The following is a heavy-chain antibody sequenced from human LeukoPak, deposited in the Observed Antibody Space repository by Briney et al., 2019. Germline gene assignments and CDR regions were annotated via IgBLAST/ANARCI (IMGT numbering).Heavy chain of an antibody. J-gene: IGHJ4*02. V-gene: IGHV3-7*01. CDR1: GFTFSTYW. Sequence: GGSLRLSCAASGFTFSTYWMSWVREAPGKGLEWVAHIKQDRSEEHYVDSVKGRFTIARDNAKNSLYLQMNSLRAEDTAVYYCARDPSRGYNYGYGDYWGQGTLVIVSS. CDR3: ARDPSRGYNYGYGDY. D-gene: IGHD5-18*01. CDR2: IKQDRSEE.